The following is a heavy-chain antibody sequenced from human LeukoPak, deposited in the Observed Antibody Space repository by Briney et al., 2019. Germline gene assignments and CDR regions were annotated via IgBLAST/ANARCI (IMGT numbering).Heavy chain of an antibody. J-gene: IGHJ4*02. CDR2: IIPIFGTA. D-gene: IGHD1-26*01. Sequence: SVKVSCKASGGTFSSYAISWVRQAPGQGLEWMGRIIPIFGTANYAQKFQGRVTITTDESTSTAYMELSSLRSEDTAVYYCARPVREWELRVLDYWGQGTLVTVSS. CDR1: GGTFSSYA. CDR3: ARPVREWELRVLDY. V-gene: IGHV1-69*05.